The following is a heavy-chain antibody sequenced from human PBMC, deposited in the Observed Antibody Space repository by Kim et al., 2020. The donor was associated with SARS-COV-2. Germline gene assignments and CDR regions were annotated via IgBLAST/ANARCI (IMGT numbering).Heavy chain of an antibody. CDR1: GFTFSDYY. Sequence: GGSLRLSCAASGFTFSDYYMSWIRQAPGKGLEWVSYISSSSSYTNYADSVKGRFTISRDNAKNSLYLQMNSLRAEDTAVYYCARGGSWYGSEIGWFDPWGQGTLVTVSS. V-gene: IGHV3-11*06. D-gene: IGHD6-19*01. CDR2: ISSSSSYT. J-gene: IGHJ5*02. CDR3: ARGGSWYGSEIGWFDP.